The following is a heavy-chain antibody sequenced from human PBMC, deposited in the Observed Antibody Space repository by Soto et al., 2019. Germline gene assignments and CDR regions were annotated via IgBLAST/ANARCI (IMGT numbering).Heavy chain of an antibody. V-gene: IGHV3-30-3*01. CDR2: ISYDGSNK. D-gene: IGHD3-16*01. J-gene: IGHJ6*02. CDR3: ARDGAGSYGMDV. CDR1: GFTFSSYA. Sequence: QVQLVESGGGVVQPGRSLRLSCAASGFTFSSYAMHWVRQAPGKGLEWVAVISYDGSNKYYADSVKGRFTISRDNSKKTLYLQMNSLRAEDTAVYYCARDGAGSYGMDVWGQGTTVTVSS.